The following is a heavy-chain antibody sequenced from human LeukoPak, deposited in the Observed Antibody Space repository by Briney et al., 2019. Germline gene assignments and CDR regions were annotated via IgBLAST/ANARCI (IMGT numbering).Heavy chain of an antibody. CDR1: GFTFSSYW. J-gene: IGHJ4*02. CDR3: ATGGDSDY. V-gene: IGHV3-21*01. Sequence: GGSLRLSCAASGFTFSSYWMNWVRQAPGKGLEWVSSISSSSNYIYYADSVKGRFTISRDNAKNSLYLQMNSLRAEDTAVYYCATGGDSDYWGQGTLVTVSS. D-gene: IGHD2-21*01. CDR2: ISSSSNYI.